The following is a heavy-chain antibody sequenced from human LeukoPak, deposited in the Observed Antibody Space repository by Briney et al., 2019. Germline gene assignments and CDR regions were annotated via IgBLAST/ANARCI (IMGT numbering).Heavy chain of an antibody. V-gene: IGHV3-23*01. CDR2: ISGSGGST. CDR3: ASDPPTTVTTFGDY. J-gene: IGHJ4*02. CDR1: GFTFSSYA. D-gene: IGHD4-17*01. Sequence: PGGSLRLSCAASGFTFSSYAMSWVRQAPGKALEWVSAISGSGGSTYYADSVKGRFTISRDNSKNTLYLQMNSLRAEDTAVYYCASDPPTTVTTFGDYWGQGTLVTVSS.